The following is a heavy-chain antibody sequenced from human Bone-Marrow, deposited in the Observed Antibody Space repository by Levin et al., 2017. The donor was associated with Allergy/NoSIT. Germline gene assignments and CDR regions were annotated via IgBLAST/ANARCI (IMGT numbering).Heavy chain of an antibody. CDR2: ISNTGDTT. D-gene: IGHD3-3*01. V-gene: IGHV3-23*01. CDR1: GFTFNSYA. CDR3: AREADYDFWSGHPFDY. J-gene: IGHJ4*01. Sequence: GASVKVSCAASGFTFNSYAMSWVRQAPGKGLEWVSGISNTGDTTYHAESVKGRLTISRDNSKKTLYLQMSSLRAEDTAMYYCAREADYDFWSGHPFDYWGHGTLVTV.